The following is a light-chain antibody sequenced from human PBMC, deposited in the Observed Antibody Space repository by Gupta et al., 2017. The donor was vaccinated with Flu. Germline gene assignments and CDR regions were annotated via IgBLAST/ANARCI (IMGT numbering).Light chain of an antibody. CDR1: QSISSY. CDR2: AAS. Sequence: IQLTQSPSSLSASVGDRVTITCRASQSISSYLNWYQQKPGKAPKLLIYAASSVQSGVPSRFSGSGSGTDFTLTISRLQPEDFATYYCQQSNSTPLTFGGGTKVEIK. CDR3: QQSNSTPLT. J-gene: IGKJ4*01. V-gene: IGKV1-39*01.